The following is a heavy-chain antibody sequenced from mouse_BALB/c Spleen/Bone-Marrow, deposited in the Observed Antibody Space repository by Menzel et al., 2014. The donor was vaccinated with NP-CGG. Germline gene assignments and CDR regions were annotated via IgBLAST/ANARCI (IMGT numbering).Heavy chain of an antibody. Sequence: EVKLQESGAELVKPGASVKLSCTASGFNIKDTYMHWVKQRPEQGLEWIGRIDPANGNTKYDPKFQGKATITADTSSNTAYLQLSSLTSEDTAVYYCARYDYGVYFDYRGQGTTLTVSS. J-gene: IGHJ2*01. CDR1: GFNIKDTY. V-gene: IGHV14-3*02. CDR3: ARYDYGVYFDY. D-gene: IGHD2-4*01. CDR2: IDPANGNT.